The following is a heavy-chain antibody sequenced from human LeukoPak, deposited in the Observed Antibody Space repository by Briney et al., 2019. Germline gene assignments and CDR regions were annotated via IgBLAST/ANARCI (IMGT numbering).Heavy chain of an antibody. CDR1: GFTFSSYG. CDR3: ARPGNYYDSSGYDY. V-gene: IGHV3-30*03. Sequence: GRSLRLSCAASGFTFSSYGMHWVRQAPGKGLEWVAVISYDGSNKYYADSVKGRFTISRDNSKNTLYLQMNSLRAEDTAVYYCARPGNYYDSSGYDYWGQGTLVTVSS. D-gene: IGHD3-22*01. J-gene: IGHJ4*02. CDR2: ISYDGSNK.